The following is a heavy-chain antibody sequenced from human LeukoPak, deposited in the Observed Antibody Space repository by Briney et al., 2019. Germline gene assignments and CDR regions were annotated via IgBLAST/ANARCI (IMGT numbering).Heavy chain of an antibody. J-gene: IGHJ5*02. D-gene: IGHD3-22*01. V-gene: IGHV3-30*02. Sequence: PGGSLRLSCAAYGFTFSSYGMHWVRQAPGKGLEWVAFIRYDGSNKYYADSVKGRFTISRDNSKNTLYLQMNSLRAEDTAVYYCASSSDSSGYYYGWFDPWGQGTLVTVSS. CDR1: GFTFSSYG. CDR3: ASSSDSSGYYYGWFDP. CDR2: IRYDGSNK.